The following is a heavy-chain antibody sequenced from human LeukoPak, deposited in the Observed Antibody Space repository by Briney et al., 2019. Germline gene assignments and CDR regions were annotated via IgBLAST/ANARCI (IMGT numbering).Heavy chain of an antibody. CDR1: GFTFSSYG. Sequence: GRSLRLSCAASGFTFSSYGMHWVRQAPGKGLEWVAVISYDGSNKYYADSVKGRFTISRDNSKNTLYLQMNSLRAEDTAVYYCARESAVAGYFDYWGQGTLVTVSS. D-gene: IGHD6-19*01. CDR3: ARESAVAGYFDY. CDR2: ISYDGSNK. J-gene: IGHJ4*02. V-gene: IGHV3-30*03.